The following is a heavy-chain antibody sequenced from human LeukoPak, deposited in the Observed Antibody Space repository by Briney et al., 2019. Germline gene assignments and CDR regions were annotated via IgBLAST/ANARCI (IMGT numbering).Heavy chain of an antibody. V-gene: IGHV4-39*01. J-gene: IGHJ4*02. Sequence: SETLSLTCTVSGGSISSSSYYWGWIRQPPGKGLEWIGSIHYSGSTYYNPSLKSRVTISVDTSKNQFSLKLSSVTAADTAVYYCAIPRYFDWLSFDYWGQGTLVTVSS. CDR1: GGSISSSSYY. D-gene: IGHD3-9*01. CDR2: IHYSGST. CDR3: AIPRYFDWLSFDY.